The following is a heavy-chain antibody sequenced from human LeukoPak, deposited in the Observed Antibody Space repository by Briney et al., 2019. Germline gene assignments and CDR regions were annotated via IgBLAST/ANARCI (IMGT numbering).Heavy chain of an antibody. CDR2: ISGSGGST. CDR1: GFTFDDYT. Sequence: PGGSLRLSCAASGFTFDDYTMHWVRQAPGKGLEWVSAISGSGGSTYYADSVKGRFTISRDNSKNTLYLQMNSLRAEDTAVYYCAKGNILTGLGLDYWGQGTLVTVSS. J-gene: IGHJ4*02. CDR3: AKGNILTGLGLDY. D-gene: IGHD3-9*01. V-gene: IGHV3-23*01.